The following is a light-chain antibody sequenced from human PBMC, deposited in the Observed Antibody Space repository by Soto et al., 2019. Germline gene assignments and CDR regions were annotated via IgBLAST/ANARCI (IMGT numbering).Light chain of an antibody. Sequence: SVLTQPASVSGSPGQSITISCTGTSSDVGGYNYVSWYQQHPGKAPKLMIYEVNNRPSGVSNRFSGSKSGNTASLSISGLQAEDEADYYCSSYTSSSTLLFGGGTKVTVL. CDR1: SSDVGGYNY. CDR3: SSYTSSSTLL. CDR2: EVN. J-gene: IGLJ3*02. V-gene: IGLV2-14*01.